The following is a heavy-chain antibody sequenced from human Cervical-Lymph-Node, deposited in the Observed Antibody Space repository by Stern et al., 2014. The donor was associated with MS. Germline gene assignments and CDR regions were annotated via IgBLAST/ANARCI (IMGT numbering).Heavy chain of an antibody. J-gene: IGHJ4*02. V-gene: IGHV3-30*04. CDR2: ISYDGRNK. CDR1: GFTFSGYA. Sequence: DQLVESGGGVVQPGRSLRLSCAASGFTFSGYAMHWVRQAPGKGLEWVAVISYDGRNKDYADSVKGRFTISRDNSKNTVFLQMNSLRAEDTAVYYCARDLDRSETVTFDYWGQGTLVTVSS. CDR3: ARDLDRSETVTFDY. D-gene: IGHD3-22*01.